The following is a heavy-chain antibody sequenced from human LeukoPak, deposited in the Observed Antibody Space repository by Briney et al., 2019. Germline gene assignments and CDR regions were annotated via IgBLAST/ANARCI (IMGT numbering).Heavy chain of an antibody. CDR1: GYTFTSYG. J-gene: IGHJ4*02. V-gene: IGHV7-4-1*02. CDR3: AREVYSGGFDY. CDR2: INTNTGNP. Sequence: ASVKVSCKASGYTFTSYGISWVRQAPGQGLEWMGWINTNTGNPTYAQGFTGRFVFSLDTSVSTAYLQISSLKAEDTAVYYCAREVYSGGFDYWGQGTLVTVSS. D-gene: IGHD3-10*01.